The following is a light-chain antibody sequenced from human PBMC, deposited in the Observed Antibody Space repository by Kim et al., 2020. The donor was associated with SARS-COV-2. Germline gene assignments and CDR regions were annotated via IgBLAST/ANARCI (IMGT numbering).Light chain of an antibody. V-gene: IGKV1-5*03. Sequence: QMTRPPSTLSAPVGDRVTITCRASQRIYSWLAWYQQKPGKGPNLLIYKASSLQSGVPSRFSGSGSGTQFTLTISSLQHDDFATYYCLQANSLPYNVGQGIKLEI. CDR2: KAS. J-gene: IGKJ2*01. CDR3: LQANSLPYN. CDR1: QRIYSW.